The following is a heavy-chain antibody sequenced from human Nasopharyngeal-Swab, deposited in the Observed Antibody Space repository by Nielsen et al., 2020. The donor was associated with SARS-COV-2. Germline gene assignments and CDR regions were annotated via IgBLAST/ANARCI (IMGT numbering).Heavy chain of an antibody. Sequence: GRSLRLSCAASGFTFSSYAMHWVRPAPGKGLEWVAVISYDGSNKYYADSVKGRFTISRDNSKNTLYLQMNSLRAGDTAVYYCARDPPDYWGQGTLVTVSS. CDR3: ARDPPDY. CDR2: ISYDGSNK. CDR1: GFTFSSYA. J-gene: IGHJ4*02. V-gene: IGHV3-30*04.